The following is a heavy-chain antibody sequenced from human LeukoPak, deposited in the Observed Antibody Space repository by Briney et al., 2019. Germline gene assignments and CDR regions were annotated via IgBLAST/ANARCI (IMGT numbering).Heavy chain of an antibody. J-gene: IGHJ4*02. D-gene: IGHD3-10*01. CDR3: ARDYYGPAEY. CDR2: INNDGSVQ. V-gene: IGHV3-7*01. CDR1: GFTLSHYW. Sequence: GGSLRLSCATSGFTLSHYWMSWVRQAPGKGLEWVANINNDGSVQFYVESVKGRFTIYRDNARNSLYLHMNNLRIEDTAMYYCARDYYGPAEYGGPGTLVTVSS.